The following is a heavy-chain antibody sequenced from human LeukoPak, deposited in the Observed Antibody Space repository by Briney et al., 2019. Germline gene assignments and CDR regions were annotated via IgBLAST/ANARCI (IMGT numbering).Heavy chain of an antibody. CDR3: ARDWGYSFGYYFDH. J-gene: IGHJ4*02. Sequence: GGSPRLSCAPSGFTFSNYAMHWVRQAPGKGLEWVAVISYDGSKQFYADSVKGRFTVSRDNSRNMLYLQMNSLRPEDTAMFYCARDWGYSFGYYFDHWGQGTLVTVSS. CDR2: ISYDGSKQ. D-gene: IGHD5-18*01. CDR1: GFTFSNYA. V-gene: IGHV3-30*04.